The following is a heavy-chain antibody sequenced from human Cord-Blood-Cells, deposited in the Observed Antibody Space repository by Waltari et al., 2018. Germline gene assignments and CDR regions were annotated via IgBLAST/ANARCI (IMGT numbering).Heavy chain of an antibody. CDR3: ARRHYYGSGSYYKRPFDY. D-gene: IGHD3-10*01. CDR2: INHSGST. Sequence: QVQLQQWGAGLLKPSETLSLTCAVYGGSFSGYYWSWIRQPPGKGLEWIGEINHSGSTNYNPSLKSRVTISVDTSKNQFSLKLSSVTAAETAVYYCARRHYYGSGSYYKRPFDYWGQGTLVTVSS. CDR1: GGSFSGYY. V-gene: IGHV4-34*01. J-gene: IGHJ4*02.